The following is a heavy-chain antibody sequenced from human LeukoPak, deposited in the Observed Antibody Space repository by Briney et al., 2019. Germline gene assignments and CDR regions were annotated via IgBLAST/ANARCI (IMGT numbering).Heavy chain of an antibody. CDR1: GFTFSSYA. Sequence: GGSLRLSCAASGFTFSSYAMGWVRQAPGKGLEWVSAISGSGGSTYYADSVKGRFTISRDNSKNTLYLQMNSLRAEDTAVYYCAKSSSSWYVAIDYWGQGTLVTVSS. CDR2: ISGSGGST. D-gene: IGHD6-13*01. J-gene: IGHJ4*02. CDR3: AKSSSSWYVAIDY. V-gene: IGHV3-23*01.